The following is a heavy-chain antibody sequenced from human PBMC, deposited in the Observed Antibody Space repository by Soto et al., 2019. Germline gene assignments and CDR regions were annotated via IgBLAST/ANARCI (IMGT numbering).Heavy chain of an antibody. CDR3: ARTGSVVAATPIGIDY. CDR1: GGSFSGYY. J-gene: IGHJ4*02. D-gene: IGHD2-15*01. CDR2: INHSGST. Sequence: SETLSLTCAVYGGSFSGYYWSWIRQPPGKGLEWIGEINHSGSTNYNPSLKSRVTISVDTSKNQFSLKLSSVTAADTAVYYCARTGSVVAATPIGIDYWGQGTLVTV. V-gene: IGHV4-34*01.